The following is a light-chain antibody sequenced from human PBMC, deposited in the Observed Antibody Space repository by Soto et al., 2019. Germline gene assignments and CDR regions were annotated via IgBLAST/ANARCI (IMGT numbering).Light chain of an antibody. V-gene: IGKV1-9*01. CDR2: SAS. Sequence: DIQLTQSPSFLSASVGDRVTITCRASQDINRYLAWYQQKPGKTPKILIYSASTLQSGVPSRFSGSGSGTEFTLTISSLQPEDFATYACQQLNSYPITFGGGTKVEIK. J-gene: IGKJ4*01. CDR3: QQLNSYPIT. CDR1: QDINRY.